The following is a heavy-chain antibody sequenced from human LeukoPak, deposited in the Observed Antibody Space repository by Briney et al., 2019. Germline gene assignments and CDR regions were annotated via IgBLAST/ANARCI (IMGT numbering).Heavy chain of an antibody. D-gene: IGHD6-13*01. CDR2: INWNGGST. CDR3: ARGTVEAGYSSSWSSNYFDY. CDR1: GFTFDDYG. J-gene: IGHJ4*02. Sequence: GGSLRLSCAASGFTFDDYGMSWVRQAPGKGLEWVSGINWNGGSTGYADSVKGRFTISRDNAKNSLYLQMNSLRAEDTASYYCARGTVEAGYSSSWSSNYFDYWGQGTLVTVSS. V-gene: IGHV3-20*04.